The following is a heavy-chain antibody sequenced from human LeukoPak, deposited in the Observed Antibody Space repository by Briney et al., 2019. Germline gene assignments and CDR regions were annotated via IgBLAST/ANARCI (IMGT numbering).Heavy chain of an antibody. J-gene: IGHJ4*02. Sequence: GGSLRLSCAASGITFSSYGMHWVRQAPGKGLEWVAVISYDGSNKYYADSVKGRFTISRDYSKNTLYLHMNSLRAEDTAVYYCARDQAGSGHYADYWGQGISVTVSS. CDR1: GITFSSYG. CDR2: ISYDGSNK. CDR3: ARDQAGSGHYADY. V-gene: IGHV3-30*03. D-gene: IGHD3-10*01.